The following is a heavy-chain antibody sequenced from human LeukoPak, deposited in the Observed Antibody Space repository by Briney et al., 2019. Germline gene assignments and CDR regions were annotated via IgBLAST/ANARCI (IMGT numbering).Heavy chain of an antibody. CDR2: IFASGSG. CDR3: ARERRTDYDILTGRRGAAFDI. CDR1: GVSIDTYY. V-gene: IGHV4-4*07. D-gene: IGHD3-9*01. J-gene: IGHJ3*02. Sequence: SETLSLTCSVSGVSIDTYYWSWIRQPAGKGLEWIGRIFASGSGNYNPSLRGRVTMSVDTSKNQFSLKLSSVTAADTAVYYCARERRTDYDILTGRRGAAFDIWGQGTMVTVSS.